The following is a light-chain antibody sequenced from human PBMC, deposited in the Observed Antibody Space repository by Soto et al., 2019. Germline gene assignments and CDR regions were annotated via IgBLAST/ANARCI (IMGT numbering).Light chain of an antibody. Sequence: VLTQSPGTLSMSPGERATFSCRASQSISSNYLAWYQHKPGQAPRLLIYGASSRATGIPHRFSGSGSETDFTLRINRLEPEYCGMYYCHHFGDSPPYTFGQGTRLEIK. V-gene: IGKV3-20*01. CDR2: GAS. CDR1: QSISSNY. J-gene: IGKJ2*01. CDR3: HHFGDSPPYT.